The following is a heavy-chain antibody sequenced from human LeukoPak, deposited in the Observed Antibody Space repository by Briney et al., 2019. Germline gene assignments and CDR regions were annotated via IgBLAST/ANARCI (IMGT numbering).Heavy chain of an antibody. CDR2: INPNSGGT. J-gene: IGHJ3*02. Sequence: ASVKVSCKASGYTFTGYYMHWVRQAPGQGLEWMGWINPNSGGTNYAQKFQGWVTMTRYTSINTAYMELSRLRSDDTAVYYCARENFDAFDIWGQGTMVTVSS. CDR1: GYTFTGYY. V-gene: IGHV1-2*04. CDR3: ARENFDAFDI.